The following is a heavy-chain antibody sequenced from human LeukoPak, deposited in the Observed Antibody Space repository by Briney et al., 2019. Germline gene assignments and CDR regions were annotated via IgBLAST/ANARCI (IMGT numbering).Heavy chain of an antibody. V-gene: IGHV3-15*01. Sequence: GGSLRLSCAASGFTFSHAWMTWVRQAPGKGLEWVGRIKSKTDGGTADYAAPVKGRFTISRDDSENMLYLQMNSLKTEDTAVYYCTTSSSRAVPAACPFDAFDFWGQWPKVTVSS. CDR2: IKSKTDGGTA. D-gene: IGHD2-2*01. J-gene: IGHJ3*01. CDR3: TTSSSRAVPAACPFDAFDF. CDR1: GFTFSHAW.